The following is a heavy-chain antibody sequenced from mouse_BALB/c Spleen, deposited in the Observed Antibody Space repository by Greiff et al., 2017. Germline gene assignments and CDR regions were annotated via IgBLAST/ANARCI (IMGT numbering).Heavy chain of an antibody. CDR2: ISSGSSTI. D-gene: IGHD4-1*01. Sequence: DVKLVESGGGLVQPGGSRKLSCAASGFTFSSFGMHWVRQAPEKGLEWVAYISSGSSTIYYADTVKGRFTISRDNPKNTLFLQMTSLRSEDTAMYYCARSWGYYFDYWGQGTTLTVSS. V-gene: IGHV5-17*02. J-gene: IGHJ2*01. CDR1: GFTFSSFG. CDR3: ARSWGYYFDY.